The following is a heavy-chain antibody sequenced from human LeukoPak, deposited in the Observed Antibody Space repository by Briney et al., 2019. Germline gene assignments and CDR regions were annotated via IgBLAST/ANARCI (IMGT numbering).Heavy chain of an antibody. Sequence: PSETLSLTCTVSGGSISSGSYYWSWIRQPAGKGLEWIGRIYTSGSTNYNPSLKSRVTISVGTSKNQFSLKLSSVTAADTAVYYCARDCSSTSCVDAFDIWGQGTMVTVSS. CDR2: IYTSGST. J-gene: IGHJ3*02. CDR3: ARDCSSTSCVDAFDI. V-gene: IGHV4-61*02. CDR1: GGSISSGSYY. D-gene: IGHD2-2*01.